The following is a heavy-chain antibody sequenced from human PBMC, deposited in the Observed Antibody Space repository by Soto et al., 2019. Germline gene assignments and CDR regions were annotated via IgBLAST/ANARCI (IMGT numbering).Heavy chain of an antibody. J-gene: IGHJ4*02. CDR3: AKSAAKYCSGGTCCSDY. CDR1: GFTFSGHA. V-gene: IGHV3-23*01. Sequence: GGSLRLSCAASGFTFSGHAMSWVRQAPGKGLEWVSGFSGNGLTIYYADSVKGRFTISRDNSKNTLYLQMNSLRAEDTAVYYCAKSAAKYCSGGTCCSDYWGQGTQGTVSS. CDR2: FSGNGLTI. D-gene: IGHD2-15*01.